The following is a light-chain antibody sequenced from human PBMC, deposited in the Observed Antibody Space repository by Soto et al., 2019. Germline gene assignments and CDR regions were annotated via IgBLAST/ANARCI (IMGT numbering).Light chain of an antibody. CDR3: QQYGDMWT. J-gene: IGKJ1*01. CDR2: GAS. V-gene: IGKV3-20*01. Sequence: EIVLTQSPGTLSLSPGERATLNCRASQSVRSSYLAWYQQQPGQAPRLLIHGASRRATGIPDRFSGSGSGTDFTLTINRLEPEDFAVYFCQQYGDMWTVGQGTKVEIK. CDR1: QSVRSSY.